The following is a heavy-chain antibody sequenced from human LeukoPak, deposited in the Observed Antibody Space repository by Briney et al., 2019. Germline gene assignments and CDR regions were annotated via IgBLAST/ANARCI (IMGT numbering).Heavy chain of an antibody. V-gene: IGHV4-38-2*02. CDR1: GYSISSSYY. CDR2: IHHSGTT. J-gene: IGHJ4*02. Sequence: PSETLSLTCTVSGYSISSSYYWGWIRQPPGRGLEWIGSIHHSGTTYYKPSLKSRVTMSVDTSKNQFSLKLSSVTAADTAVYYCARDPSYYEDLDYWGQGTLVTVSS. D-gene: IGHD3-22*01. CDR3: ARDPSYYEDLDY.